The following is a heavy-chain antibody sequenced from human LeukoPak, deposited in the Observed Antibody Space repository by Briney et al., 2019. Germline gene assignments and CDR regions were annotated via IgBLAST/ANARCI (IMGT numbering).Heavy chain of an antibody. CDR1: GFTFSSYS. V-gene: IGHV3-7*01. D-gene: IGHD3-22*01. Sequence: GGSLRLSCAASGFTFSSYSMNWVRQAPGKGLEWVAKIKEDGSEKIYVDSVKGRFTISRDNAENAVHLETNSLRAEDTAVYYCTRMYLYESSGYRPSDYWGQGTLVTVSS. CDR3: TRMYLYESSGYRPSDY. J-gene: IGHJ4*02. CDR2: IKEDGSEK.